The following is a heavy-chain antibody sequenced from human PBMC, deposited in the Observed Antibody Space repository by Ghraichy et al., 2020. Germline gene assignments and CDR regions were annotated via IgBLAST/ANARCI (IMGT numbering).Heavy chain of an antibody. J-gene: IGHJ6*03. V-gene: IGHV3-23*01. CDR2: ISDGGGRT. Sequence: GGSLRLSCAASGFTFSSYAMSWVRQAPRKGLEWVSTISDGGGRTYYADSVRGRFTISRDNSKNTLYPQMNSLRAEDTAVFYCAKVRGGSYCTSTTCPYMDVWGKGTTVTVSS. D-gene: IGHD2-2*01. CDR3: AKVRGGSYCTSTTCPYMDV. CDR1: GFTFSSYA.